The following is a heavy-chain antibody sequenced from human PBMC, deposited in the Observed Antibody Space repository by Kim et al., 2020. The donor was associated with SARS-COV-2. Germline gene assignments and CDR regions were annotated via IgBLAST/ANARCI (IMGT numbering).Heavy chain of an antibody. J-gene: IGHJ3*02. V-gene: IGHV3-30*04. D-gene: IGHD3-10*01. CDR1: GFTFSSYA. CDR2: ISYDGSNK. Sequence: GGSLRLSCAASGFTFSSYAMHWVRQAPGKGLEWVAVISYDGSNKYYADSVKGRFTISRDNSKNTLYLQMNSLRAEDTAVYYCARDLDVSYYGSGSYFSYNAFDIWGQGTMVTVSS. CDR3: ARDLDVSYYGSGSYFSYNAFDI.